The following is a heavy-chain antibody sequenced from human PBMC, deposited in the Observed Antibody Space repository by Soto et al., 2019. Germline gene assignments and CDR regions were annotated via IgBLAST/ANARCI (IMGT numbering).Heavy chain of an antibody. V-gene: IGHV5-51*01. Sequence: GESLKISCKASGYNFANKFIGWVRQIPGKGLEWLGIIYPGDSHTKYSPSFEGQVTLSADKSISTAYLQWTSLKASDTGMYYCAGEIADGDVDYWGQGTLVTVSS. CDR2: IYPGDSHT. CDR1: GYNFANKF. CDR3: AGEIADGDVDY. D-gene: IGHD6-13*01. J-gene: IGHJ4*02.